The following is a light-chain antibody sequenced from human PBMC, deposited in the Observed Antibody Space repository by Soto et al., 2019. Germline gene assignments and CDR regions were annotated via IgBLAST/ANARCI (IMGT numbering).Light chain of an antibody. J-gene: IGKJ1*01. CDR3: QQYGSSPRT. Sequence: EIVLTQSPGTLSLSPGERATLSCRASQSVSSSYLAWYQQKPGQAPRLLIYGASSRATGIPDRFSGSWSETDFTLTISRLEPEDLAVYYCQQYGSSPRTFGQGTKVEIK. CDR1: QSVSSSY. V-gene: IGKV3-20*01. CDR2: GAS.